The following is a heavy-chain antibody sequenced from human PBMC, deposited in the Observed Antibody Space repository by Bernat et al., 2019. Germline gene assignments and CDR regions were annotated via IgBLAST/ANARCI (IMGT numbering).Heavy chain of an antibody. CDR1: EFTFGTYW. CDR3: TIARGENH. V-gene: IGHV3-7*03. CDR2: INQDGSGK. J-gene: IGHJ4*02. Sequence: EVQLVQSGGDLVQPGGSLRLSCAASEFTFGTYWMSWLRLAPGKGLEWVALINQDGSGKFYADSVKVRFTTSRDNAQNSLFLPINTLRVEDPAMYYCTIARGENHWGQGTLVTVSS.